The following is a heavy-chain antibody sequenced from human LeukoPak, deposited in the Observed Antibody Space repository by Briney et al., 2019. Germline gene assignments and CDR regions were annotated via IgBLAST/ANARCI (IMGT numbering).Heavy chain of an antibody. CDR2: INHSGST. V-gene: IGHV4-34*01. Sequence: SETLSLTCTVSGGSISFHYWGWIRQPPGKGLEWIGEINHSGSTNYNPSLKSRVTISVDTSKNQFSLKLSSVTAADTAVYYCARGHYDSSGYYGYWGQGTLVTVSS. CDR3: ARGHYDSSGYYGY. J-gene: IGHJ4*02. CDR1: GGSISFHY. D-gene: IGHD3-22*01.